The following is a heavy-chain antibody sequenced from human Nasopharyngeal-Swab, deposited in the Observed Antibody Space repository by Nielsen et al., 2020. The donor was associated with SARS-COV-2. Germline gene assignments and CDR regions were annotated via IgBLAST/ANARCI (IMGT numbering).Heavy chain of an antibody. J-gene: IGHJ4*02. CDR3: AMGLGGYCSGGSCFDY. V-gene: IGHV4-34*01. Sequence: SETLSLTCAVYGGSFSGYSWSWIRKPPGKGMEWIGEINHSGSTNYNPSLKRRVTISVDTSKNKFSLKLSSVTAADTAVYYCAMGLGGYCSGGSCFDYWGQGTLVTVSS. D-gene: IGHD2-15*01. CDR2: INHSGST. CDR1: GGSFSGYS.